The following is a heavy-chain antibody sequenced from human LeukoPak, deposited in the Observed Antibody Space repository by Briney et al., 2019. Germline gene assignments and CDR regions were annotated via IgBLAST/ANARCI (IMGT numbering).Heavy chain of an antibody. CDR3: ARAPRSSGGPSGAIDY. V-gene: IGHV1-2*02. CDR2: INPNSGGT. Sequence: ASVKVSCKASGYTFTGYYMHWVRQAPGQGLEWMGWINPNSGGTNYAQKFQGRVTMTRDTSISTAYMELSRLRSDDTAVYYCARAPRSSGGPSGAIDYWGQGTLVTVSS. CDR1: GYTFTGYY. D-gene: IGHD3-16*01. J-gene: IGHJ4*02.